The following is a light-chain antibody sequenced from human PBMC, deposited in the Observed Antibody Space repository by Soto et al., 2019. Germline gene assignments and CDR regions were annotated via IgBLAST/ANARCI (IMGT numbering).Light chain of an antibody. CDR1: KLGDKY. V-gene: IGLV3-1*01. CDR3: RAWDTRPAV. CDR2: QDS. Sequence: SYELTQPPSVSVSPGQTASITCSGDKLGDKYACWYQQKPGQSPLLVIYQDSKRPSGIPERFSGSNSGNTATLTISGTQAMDEADYSRRAWDTRPAVFGPGTNLPAL. J-gene: IGLJ1*01.